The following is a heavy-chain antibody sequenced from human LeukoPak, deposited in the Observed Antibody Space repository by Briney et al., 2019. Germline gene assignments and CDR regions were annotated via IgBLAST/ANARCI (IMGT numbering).Heavy chain of an antibody. J-gene: IGHJ3*02. CDR1: GFTFSRYV. D-gene: IGHD2-21*02. V-gene: IGHV3-30-3*01. Sequence: SGGSLRLSCAASGFTFSRYVMHWVHQAPGKGLEWVAVISYDGNNKYYTDSVKGRFTISRDNSKNTLYLQMNSLRPEDTAVYYCARDNGDCGGTFDIWGQGTKVTVSS. CDR2: ISYDGNNK. CDR3: ARDNGDCGGTFDI.